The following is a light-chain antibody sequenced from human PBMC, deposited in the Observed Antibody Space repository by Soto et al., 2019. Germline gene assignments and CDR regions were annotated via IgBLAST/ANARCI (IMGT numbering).Light chain of an antibody. CDR2: GAS. Sequence: EVVMTQSPATLSMSPGERATLSCRASQSVSSSLAWYQQKPGQAPRLLIDGASTRATGIPDRFSGSGSETAFTLTIISLQAEDFAIYYCQQYNNWWTFGQGTKVEIK. V-gene: IGKV3-15*01. CDR3: QQYNNWWT. CDR1: QSVSSS. J-gene: IGKJ1*01.